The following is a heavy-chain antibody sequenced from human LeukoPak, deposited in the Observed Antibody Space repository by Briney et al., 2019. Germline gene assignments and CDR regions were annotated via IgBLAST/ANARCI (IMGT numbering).Heavy chain of an antibody. CDR1: GGSISSSSYY. CDR2: IYYSGST. J-gene: IGHJ4*02. V-gene: IGHV4-39*07. Sequence: PSETLSLTCTVSGGSISSSSYYWGWIRQPPGKGLEWIGSIYYSGSTYYNPSLKSRVTISVDTSKNQFSLKLSSVTAADTALYYCARADSGDYVDYWGQGTLVTVSS. CDR3: ARADSGDYVDY. D-gene: IGHD4-17*01.